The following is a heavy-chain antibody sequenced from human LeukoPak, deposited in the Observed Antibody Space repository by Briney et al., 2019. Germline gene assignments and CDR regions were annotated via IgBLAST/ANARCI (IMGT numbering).Heavy chain of an antibody. Sequence: GGSLRLSCAASGLTFSSHWMHWVRQAPGKGLVWVSRITNDGSSTTYADSVKGRFTISRDNAKSMLYLQVNSLRAEDTAVYCCATQQGGNPAYWGQGTLVTVSS. CDR3: ATQQGGNPAY. CDR1: GLTFSSHW. J-gene: IGHJ4*02. CDR2: ITNDGSST. D-gene: IGHD1-14*01. V-gene: IGHV3-74*01.